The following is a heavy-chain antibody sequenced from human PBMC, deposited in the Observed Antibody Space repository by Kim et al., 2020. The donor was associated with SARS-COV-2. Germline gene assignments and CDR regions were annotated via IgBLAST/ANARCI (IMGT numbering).Heavy chain of an antibody. CDR3: ARGGNSPHS. CDR2: GNT. D-gene: IGHD2-21*02. J-gene: IGHJ4*02. Sequence: GNTKYAQKFQGRVTIPRDPSASTAYMELSSLRSEDTAVYYWARGGNSPHSWGQGTLVTVSS. V-gene: IGHV1-3*01.